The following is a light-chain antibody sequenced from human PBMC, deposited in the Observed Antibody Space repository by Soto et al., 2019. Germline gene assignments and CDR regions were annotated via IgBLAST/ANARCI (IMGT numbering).Light chain of an antibody. CDR2: AAS. CDR3: QQSYSTPLT. V-gene: IGKV1-39*01. CDR1: QSISSY. J-gene: IGKJ4*01. Sequence: DIQMTQSPSSLSASVGDRVTITCRASQSISSYLNWYQQKPGKAPKLLIYAASSLQSGVPSRFSGSGSGTDFTFTISSLQPEDFATYYCQQSYSTPLTVGGGTKVDMK.